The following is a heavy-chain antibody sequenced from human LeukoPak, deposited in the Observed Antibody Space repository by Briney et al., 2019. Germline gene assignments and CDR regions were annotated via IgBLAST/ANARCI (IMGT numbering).Heavy chain of an antibody. V-gene: IGHV3-33*01. Sequence: PGRSLRLSCAASGFTFSSYGMHWVRQAPGKGLEWVAVIRYEGSNKYYADSVKGRFTISRDNSKDTLYLQMNSLRAEDTAVYYCARDPGSGWHYYFDYWGQGTLVTVSS. J-gene: IGHJ4*02. CDR1: GFTFSSYG. D-gene: IGHD6-19*01. CDR3: ARDPGSGWHYYFDY. CDR2: IRYEGSNK.